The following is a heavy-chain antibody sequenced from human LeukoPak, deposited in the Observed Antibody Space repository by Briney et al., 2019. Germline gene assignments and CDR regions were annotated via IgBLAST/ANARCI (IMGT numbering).Heavy chain of an antibody. V-gene: IGHV1-2*02. D-gene: IGHD1-26*01. J-gene: IGHJ4*02. Sequence: GASVKVSCKASGYTFTGYYMHWVRQAPGQGLEWMGWINPNSGGTNYAQKLQGRVTMTRDTSISTAYMELSRLRSDDTAVYYCARIVGATTHFDYWGQGTLVTVSS. CDR3: ARIVGATTHFDY. CDR1: GYTFTGYY. CDR2: INPNSGGT.